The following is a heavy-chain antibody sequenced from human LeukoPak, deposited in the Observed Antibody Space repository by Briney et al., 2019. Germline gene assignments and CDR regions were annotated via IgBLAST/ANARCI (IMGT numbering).Heavy chain of an antibody. CDR2: IKKDGSEK. J-gene: IGHJ4*02. D-gene: IGHD3-16*01. V-gene: IGHV3-7*05. CDR1: GFRFSDYW. Sequence: PGGSLRLSCVASGFRFSDYWISWVRQAPGKGLEWVANIKKDGSEKNYVDSVKGRFIISRDNAKNSLYLQMNSLRVEDTAAYYCTTEFGRPGYWGQGTLVTVSS. CDR3: TTEFGRPGY.